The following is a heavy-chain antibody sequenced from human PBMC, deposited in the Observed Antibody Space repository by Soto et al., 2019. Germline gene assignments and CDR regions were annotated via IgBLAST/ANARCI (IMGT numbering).Heavy chain of an antibody. D-gene: IGHD6-6*01. J-gene: IGHJ4*02. Sequence: QVQLQESGPGLVKPSQTLSLTCTVSGGSISSGGYYWSWIRQHPGKGLEWIGYIYYSGSTYYNPSLKSRVTISVDTSKNQFSMKLSSVTAADTAVDYCARGRIAARPLPLDYWGQGTLVTVSS. V-gene: IGHV4-31*03. CDR2: IYYSGST. CDR3: ARGRIAARPLPLDY. CDR1: GGSISSGGYY.